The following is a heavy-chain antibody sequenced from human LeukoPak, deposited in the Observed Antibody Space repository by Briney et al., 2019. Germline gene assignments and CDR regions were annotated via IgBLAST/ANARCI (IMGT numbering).Heavy chain of an antibody. CDR3: ARHAVVVVPAAMGHYYYYMDV. V-gene: IGHV4-34*01. J-gene: IGHJ6*03. Sequence: PSETLSLTCAVYGGSFSGYYWSWIRQPPGKGLEWIGEINHSGSTNYNPSLKSRVTISVDTSKNQFSLKLSSVTAADTAVYYCARHAVVVVPAAMGHYYYYMDVWGKGTTVTISS. D-gene: IGHD2-2*01. CDR1: GGSFSGYY. CDR2: INHSGST.